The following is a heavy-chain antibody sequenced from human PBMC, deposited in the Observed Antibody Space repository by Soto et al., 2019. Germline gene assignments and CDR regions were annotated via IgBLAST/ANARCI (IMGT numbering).Heavy chain of an antibody. Sequence: GESLKISCKGSGYSFTSYWIGWVRQMPGKGLEWMGIIYPGDSDTRYSPSFQGQVTISADKSISTAYLQWSSLKASDTAMYYCARHRPRLLWFGELTDYHFDYWGQGTLVTVSS. J-gene: IGHJ4*02. V-gene: IGHV5-51*01. D-gene: IGHD3-10*01. CDR1: GYSFTSYW. CDR2: IYPGDSDT. CDR3: ARHRPRLLWFGELTDYHFDY.